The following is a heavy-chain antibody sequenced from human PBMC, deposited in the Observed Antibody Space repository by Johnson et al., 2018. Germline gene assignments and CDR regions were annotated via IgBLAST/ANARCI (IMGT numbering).Heavy chain of an antibody. Sequence: QLVESGGGLVKPGGSLRLSCTASGFTFSSYSMNWVRQAPGKGLEWVSSISSSSTYIYYADSVKGRFTISRDNAKNSLYLQMNSLRAEDTAVYYCARDRGYYYGMDVWGQGTTVTVSS. J-gene: IGHJ6*02. CDR3: ARDRGYYYGMDV. V-gene: IGHV3-21*01. CDR1: GFTFSSYS. CDR2: ISSSSTYI.